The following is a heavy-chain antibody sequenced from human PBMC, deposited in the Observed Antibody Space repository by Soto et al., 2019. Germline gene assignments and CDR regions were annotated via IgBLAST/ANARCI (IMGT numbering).Heavy chain of an antibody. J-gene: IGHJ3*02. CDR3: ARWGHPAVKAFDI. D-gene: IGHD3-16*01. CDR1: GASVNDYY. Sequence: KPSETLSLTCTVSGASVNDYYWNWVRQPLGKGLEWIGFIHYTGSRIFNPSLQSRVTMSVDVSQNQFSLRLTSVTAADTAIYYCARWGHPAVKAFDIWGQGTTVTVS. CDR2: IHYTGSR. V-gene: IGHV4-59*02.